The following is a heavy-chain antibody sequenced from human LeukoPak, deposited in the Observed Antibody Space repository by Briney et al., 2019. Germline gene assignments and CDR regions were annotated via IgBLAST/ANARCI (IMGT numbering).Heavy chain of an antibody. V-gene: IGHV1-2*02. CDR2: IDPKSGGT. CDR1: GYTFTGFY. J-gene: IGHJ4*02. D-gene: IGHD3-22*01. CDR3: ARALNKNDNSGYYYPFDN. Sequence: ASVKVSCKASGYTFTGFYMHWVRQAPGQGLEWMGWIDPKSGGTNYAQKFQGRVSMTRDTSITTVYMELSRLRSDDTAAYYCARALNKNDNSGYYYPFDNWGQGALVTVSS.